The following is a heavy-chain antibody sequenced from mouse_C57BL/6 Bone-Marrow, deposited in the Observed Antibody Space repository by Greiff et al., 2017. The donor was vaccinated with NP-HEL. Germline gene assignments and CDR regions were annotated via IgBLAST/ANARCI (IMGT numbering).Heavy chain of an antibody. V-gene: IGHV1-82*01. J-gene: IGHJ1*03. Sequence: QVQLQQSGPELVKPGASVKISCKASGYAFSSSWMNWVKQRPGKGLEWIGRIYPGDGDTNYNGKFKGKATLTADKSSSTAYMQLSSLTSEDSAVYFCARSLYYYGSSPWYFDVWGTGTTVTVSS. CDR2: IYPGDGDT. CDR3: ARSLYYYGSSPWYFDV. CDR1: GYAFSSSW. D-gene: IGHD1-1*01.